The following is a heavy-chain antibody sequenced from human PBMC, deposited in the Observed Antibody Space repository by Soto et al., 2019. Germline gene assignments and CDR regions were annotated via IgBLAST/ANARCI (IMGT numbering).Heavy chain of an antibody. D-gene: IGHD3-22*01. CDR3: ARDVYDSSGYYCWFDP. J-gene: IGHJ5*02. CDR2: ISSSSSTI. V-gene: IGHV3-48*02. CDR1: GFTFSSYI. Sequence: PXGSLIVSWASSGFTFSSYIMNWVRQAPGKGLEWVSYISSSSSTIYYADSVKGRFTISRDNAKNSLYLQMNSLRDEDTAVYYCARDVYDSSGYYCWFDPWGQGTLVTVSS.